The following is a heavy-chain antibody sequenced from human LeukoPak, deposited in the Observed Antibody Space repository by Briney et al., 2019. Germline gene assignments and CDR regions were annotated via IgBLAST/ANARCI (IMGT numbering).Heavy chain of an antibody. CDR3: AGGDTVAVTGSTES. J-gene: IGHJ5*02. D-gene: IGHD6-19*01. V-gene: IGHV1-69*13. CDR1: GGTFSNYG. CDR2: IIPIFGTP. Sequence: GASVKVSCKASGGTFSNYGISWVRQAPGQGLEWMGGIIPIFGTPKYEEKFQGRVTITADGASNIVYMELTSLRLEGTALYFCAGGDTVAVTGSTESWGQGTLVTVSS.